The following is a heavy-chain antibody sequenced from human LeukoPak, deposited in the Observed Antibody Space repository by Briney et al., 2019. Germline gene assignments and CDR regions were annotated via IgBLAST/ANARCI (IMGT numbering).Heavy chain of an antibody. CDR1: GFTFSGYA. CDR3: ARVGVAGPFDY. J-gene: IGHJ4*02. Sequence: GGSLRLSCAASGFTFSGYAIHWVRQAPGKGLEWVGRTRNKANSYTTEYAASVKGRFTISRDDSKNSLYLQMNSLKTEDTAVYYCARVGVAGPFDYWGQGTLVTVSS. CDR2: TRNKANSYTT. D-gene: IGHD6-19*01. V-gene: IGHV3-72*01.